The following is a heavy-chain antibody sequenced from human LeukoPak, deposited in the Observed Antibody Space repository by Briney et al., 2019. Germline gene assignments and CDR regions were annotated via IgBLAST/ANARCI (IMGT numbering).Heavy chain of an antibody. CDR1: GGSISSGDYY. CDR2: IYTSGST. J-gene: IGHJ6*03. CDR3: ARECSTSCYGGAYYYYMDV. Sequence: SETLSLTCTVPGGSISSGDYYWSWIRQPAGKGLEWIGRIYTSGSTNYNPSLKSRVTMSVDTSKNQFSLKLSSVTAADTAVYYCARECSTSCYGGAYYYYMDVWGKGTTVTVSS. V-gene: IGHV4-61*02. D-gene: IGHD2-2*01.